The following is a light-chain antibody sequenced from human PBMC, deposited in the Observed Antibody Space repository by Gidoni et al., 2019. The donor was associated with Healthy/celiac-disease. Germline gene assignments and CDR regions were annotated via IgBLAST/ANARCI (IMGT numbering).Light chain of an antibody. CDR1: SLRSYY. V-gene: IGLV3-19*01. CDR2: GKN. J-gene: IGLJ2*01. Sequence: SSELTQYPAVSVALGQTVRITCQGDSLRSYYASWYQQKPGQAPVLVIYGKNNRPSGIPDRFSGSSSGNTASLTIPGAQAEDEADYYCNSRDSSGNHPVFGGGTKLTVL. CDR3: NSRDSSGNHPV.